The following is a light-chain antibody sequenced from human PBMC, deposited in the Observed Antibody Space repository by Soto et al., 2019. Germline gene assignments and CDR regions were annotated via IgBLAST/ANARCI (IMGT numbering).Light chain of an antibody. CDR2: GAS. V-gene: IGKV3-15*01. J-gene: IGKJ1*01. Sequence: DIVMTQSPATLSVSPGXRATLSCRASQNIRSDLAWYQQKPGQAPRLLMYGASIRATGIPARFTGSGSGTDFTLTISSLQSEDLAIYYCQQYINWTFGQGTKVDIK. CDR3: QQYINWT. CDR1: QNIRSD.